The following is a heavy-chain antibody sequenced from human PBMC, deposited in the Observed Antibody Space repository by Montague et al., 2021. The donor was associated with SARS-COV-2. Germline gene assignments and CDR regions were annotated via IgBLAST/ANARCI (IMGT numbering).Heavy chain of an antibody. CDR1: GFTFRNYW. CDR2: VNPDGTRT. V-gene: IGHV3-74*01. J-gene: IGHJ4*02. CDR3: ARGAFSNGLDK. Sequence: SLRLSCAASGFTFRNYWMEWVRQGPGKGLVWVSNVNPDGTRTNYADFAEGRVTISRDNAKNTLYLQIDSLTADDTAVYYCARGAFSNGLDKWGQGTLVTVSS. D-gene: IGHD6-19*01.